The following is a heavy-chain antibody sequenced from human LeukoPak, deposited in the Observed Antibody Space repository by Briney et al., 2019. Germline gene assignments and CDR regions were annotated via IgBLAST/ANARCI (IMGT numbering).Heavy chain of an antibody. CDR2: MNPNSGNT. CDR1: GYTFTSYD. D-gene: IGHD5-24*01. V-gene: IGHV1-8*03. J-gene: IGHJ4*02. Sequence: GASVKVSCKASGYTFTSYDINWVRQATGQGLEWMGWMNPNSGNTGYAQKFQGRVTITRNTSISTAYMELSSLRSEDTAVYYCARARRDGYNYVDYWGQGTLVTVSS. CDR3: ARARRDGYNYVDY.